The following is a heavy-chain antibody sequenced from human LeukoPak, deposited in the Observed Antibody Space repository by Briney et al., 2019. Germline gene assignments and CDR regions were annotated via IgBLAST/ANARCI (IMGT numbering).Heavy chain of an antibody. D-gene: IGHD1-26*01. Sequence: GGSLRLSCAASGFTFSTYAMSWVRQAAGKGLEWVSAISGSGHNTYYADSVKGRFTISRDNSKSTLYLQMNSLRAEDTAVYYCAIHRSVSGDYFDYWGQGTLVTVSS. CDR2: ISGSGHNT. J-gene: IGHJ4*02. V-gene: IGHV3-23*01. CDR3: AIHRSVSGDYFDY. CDR1: GFTFSTYA.